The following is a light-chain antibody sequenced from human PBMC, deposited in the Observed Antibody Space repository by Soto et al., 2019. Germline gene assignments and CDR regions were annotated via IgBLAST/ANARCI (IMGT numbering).Light chain of an antibody. CDR1: QSISSW. J-gene: IGKJ2*01. Sequence: DIQMTQSPSTLSTSVGDRVTITCRASQSISSWLAWYQQKPGKAPKLLIYEASNLESGVPSRFSGSGSGTEFNLTISSLQPDDVATYYCQQYNSYSRYTFGQGTKLEIK. V-gene: IGKV1-5*03. CDR2: EAS. CDR3: QQYNSYSRYT.